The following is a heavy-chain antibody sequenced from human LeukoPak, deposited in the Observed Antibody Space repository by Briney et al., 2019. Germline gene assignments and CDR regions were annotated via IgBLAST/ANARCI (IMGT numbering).Heavy chain of an antibody. Sequence: WVRHAPGKGXVXVSCINSDGSSTSYADSVKGRFTISRDNAKNTLYLQMNSLRAEDTAVCYCASPRSGWSRFDYWGQGTLVTVSS. J-gene: IGHJ4*02. CDR2: INSDGSST. V-gene: IGHV3-74*01. CDR3: ASPRSGWSRFDY. D-gene: IGHD6-19*01.